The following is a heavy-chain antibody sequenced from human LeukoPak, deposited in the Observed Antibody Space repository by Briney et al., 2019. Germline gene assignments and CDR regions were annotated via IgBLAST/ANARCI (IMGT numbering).Heavy chain of an antibody. CDR1: GGSISSYY. J-gene: IGHJ3*02. V-gene: IGHV4-59*08. CDR2: IYYSGSA. CDR3: ASSSWASFDAFDI. D-gene: IGHD6-13*01. Sequence: SETLSLTCTVSGGSISSYYWSWIRQPPGKGLEWIGYIYYSGSANYNPSLKSRVTISVDTSKNQFSLKLSSVTAADTAVYYCASSSWASFDAFDIWGQGTMVTVSS.